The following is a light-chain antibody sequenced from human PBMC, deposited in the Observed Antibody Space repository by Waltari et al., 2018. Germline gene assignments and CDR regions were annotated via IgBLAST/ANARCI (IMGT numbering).Light chain of an antibody. CDR2: WAS. V-gene: IGKV4-1*01. CDR1: QSVLYSSNNKNY. Sequence: DIVMTQSPDSLAVSLGERATINCKSSQSVLYSSNNKNYLAWYQKKPGQPPKLLIYWASIRESGVPDRRSGSGSGTDFTLTISSLQAEDVAVYYCQQYYSTPLTFGGGTKVEIK. J-gene: IGKJ4*01. CDR3: QQYYSTPLT.